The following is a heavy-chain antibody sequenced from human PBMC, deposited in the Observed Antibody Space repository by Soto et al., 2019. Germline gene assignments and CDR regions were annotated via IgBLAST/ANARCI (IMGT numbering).Heavy chain of an antibody. Sequence: GGSLRLSCAASGFTFDDYAMHWVRQAPGKGLEWVSLIRGDGGSTYYADSVKVRFTISRDNSKNSLYLQMNSLRTEDTAYYYCAKYIRGCSSTSCYYYYGMDVWGQGTTVTVSS. CDR2: IRGDGGST. CDR3: AKYIRGCSSTSCYYYYGMDV. CDR1: GFTFDDYA. D-gene: IGHD2-2*01. V-gene: IGHV3-43*02. J-gene: IGHJ6*02.